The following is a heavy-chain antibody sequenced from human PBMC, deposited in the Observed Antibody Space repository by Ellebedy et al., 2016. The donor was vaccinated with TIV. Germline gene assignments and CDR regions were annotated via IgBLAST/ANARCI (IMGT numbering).Heavy chain of an antibody. D-gene: IGHD6-19*01. CDR1: GFSFNAYG. CDR2: ISDNSNYI. V-gene: IGHV3-21*01. CDR3: AKDHGYSRGWPLGS. Sequence: GESLKISCAASGFSFNAYGMNWVRQAPGRGLEYVSSISDNSNYIYYADSVKGRFTISRDNAKNSLYLQMNSLRADDTAVYYCAKDHGYSRGWPLGSWGQGTLVTVS. J-gene: IGHJ4*02.